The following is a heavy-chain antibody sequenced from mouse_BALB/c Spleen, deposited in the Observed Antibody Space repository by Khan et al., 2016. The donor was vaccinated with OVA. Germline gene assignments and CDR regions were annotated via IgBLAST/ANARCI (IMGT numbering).Heavy chain of an antibody. CDR1: GLNIKDTY. V-gene: IGHV14-3*02. J-gene: IGHJ2*01. Sequence: EVQLQQSRAELVKSGATVKLSCTASGLNIKDTYLHWLKQWPEQGLEWIGRVDPPNGTTKYDPKFQGKTTIHAATSYNPAYLQLSSLTSDDTAVYYCAIRSRKGGQGTTLTVAS. CDR2: VDPPNGTT. CDR3: AIRSRK.